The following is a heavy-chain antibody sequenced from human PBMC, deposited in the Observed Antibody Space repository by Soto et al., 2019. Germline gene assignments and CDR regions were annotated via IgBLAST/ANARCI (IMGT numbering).Heavy chain of an antibody. Sequence: GGSLRLSCAASGFTFSSFTMSWVRQAPGKKLEWVAVISYDGSNKYYADSVKGRFTISRDNSKNTLYLQMNSLRAEDTAVYYCAKDTAAAGTPLLMDVWGQGTTVTV. CDR3: AKDTAAAGTPLLMDV. J-gene: IGHJ6*02. V-gene: IGHV3-30*18. CDR1: GFTFSSFT. D-gene: IGHD6-13*01. CDR2: ISYDGSNK.